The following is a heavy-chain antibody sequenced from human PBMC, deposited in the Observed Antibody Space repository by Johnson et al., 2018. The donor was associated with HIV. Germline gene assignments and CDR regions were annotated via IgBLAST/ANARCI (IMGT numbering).Heavy chain of an antibody. J-gene: IGHJ3*02. CDR1: GFTFSSYG. D-gene: IGHD6-13*01. V-gene: IGHV3-33*06. Sequence: QVQLVESGGGVVQPGRSLRLSCAASGFTFSSYGMHWVRQAPGKGLEWVAVIWYDGSNKYYADSVKGRFTISRDNSKNTLYLQMNSLRAEDTAVYYCAKAVGRQQLVQDAFDIWGQGTMVIVSS. CDR3: AKAVGRQQLVQDAFDI. CDR2: IWYDGSNK.